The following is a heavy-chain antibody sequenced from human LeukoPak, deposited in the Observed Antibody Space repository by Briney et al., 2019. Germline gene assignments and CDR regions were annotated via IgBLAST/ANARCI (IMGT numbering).Heavy chain of an antibody. D-gene: IGHD3-10*01. CDR1: GFTFSSYW. CDR2: IKQDGSEK. V-gene: IGHV3-7*01. J-gene: IGHJ6*03. CDR3: ARAQTNYYGSGSFYYYYYMDV. Sequence: GGSLRLSCAASGFTFSSYWMSWVRQAPGKGLEWVANIKQDGSEKYYVDSVKGRFTISRDNAKNSLYLQMNSLRAEDTAVYYCARAQTNYYGSGSFYYYYYMDVWGKGTTVTISS.